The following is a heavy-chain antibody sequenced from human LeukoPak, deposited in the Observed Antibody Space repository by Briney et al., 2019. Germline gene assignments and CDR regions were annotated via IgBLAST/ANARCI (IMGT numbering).Heavy chain of an antibody. CDR2: ISSSSSYI. J-gene: IGHJ4*02. CDR1: GFTFSSYS. Sequence: AGGSLRLSCAASGFTFSSYSMNWVRQAPGKGLEWVSSISSSSSYIYYADSVKGRFTISRDNAKNSLYLQMNSLRAEDTAVYYCARVPADYYGSVFDYWGQGTLVTVSS. V-gene: IGHV3-21*01. CDR3: ARVPADYYGSVFDY. D-gene: IGHD3-10*01.